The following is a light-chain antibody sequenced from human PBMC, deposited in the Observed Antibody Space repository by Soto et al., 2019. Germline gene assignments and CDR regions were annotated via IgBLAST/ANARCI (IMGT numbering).Light chain of an antibody. CDR2: LGS. CDR1: QSLLHSNGYNY. CDR3: MNALQTPLT. V-gene: IGKV2-28*01. J-gene: IGKJ4*01. Sequence: DIVMTQSPLSLPVTPGEPASISCRSSQSLLHSNGYNYLDWYLQKPGQSPQLLIYLGSNRASGVPDGLMGSGSGTVFTLKISRGEAEDFGVYSCMNALQTPLTFGGGTRVEIK.